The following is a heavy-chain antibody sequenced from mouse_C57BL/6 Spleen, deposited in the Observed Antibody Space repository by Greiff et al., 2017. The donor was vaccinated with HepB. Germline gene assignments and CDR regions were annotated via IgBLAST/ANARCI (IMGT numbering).Heavy chain of an antibody. CDR3: ARSSYDYAMDY. CDR2: ISYSGST. D-gene: IGHD1-1*01. V-gene: IGHV3-1*01. Sequence: EVKLMESGPGMVKPSQSLSLTCTVTGYSITSGYDWHWIRHFPGNKLEWMGYISYSGSTNYNPSLKSRISITHDTSKNHFFLKLNSVTTEDTATYYCARSSYDYAMDYWGQGTSVTVSS. CDR1: GYSITSGYD. J-gene: IGHJ4*01.